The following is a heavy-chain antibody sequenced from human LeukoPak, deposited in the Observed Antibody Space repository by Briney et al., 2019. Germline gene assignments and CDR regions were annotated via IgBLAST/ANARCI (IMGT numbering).Heavy chain of an antibody. CDR1: GGTFSSYA. V-gene: IGHV1-69*01. CDR3: ARHGRCMVRGVCNDY. CDR2: IIPIFGTA. D-gene: IGHD3-10*01. Sequence: SVKVSCKASGGTFSSYAISWVRQAPGQGLGWVGGIIPIFGTANYAQKFQGRVTITADESTSTAYMELSSLRSEDTAVYYCARHGRCMVRGVCNDYWGQGTLVTVSS. J-gene: IGHJ4*02.